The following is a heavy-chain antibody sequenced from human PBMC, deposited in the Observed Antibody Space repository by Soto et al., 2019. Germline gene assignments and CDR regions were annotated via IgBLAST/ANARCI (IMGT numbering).Heavy chain of an antibody. CDR3: ARDREPLNYYGSGVLRI. V-gene: IGHV4-31*03. CDR2: IYYSGST. CDR1: GGSISSGGYY. D-gene: IGHD3-10*01. Sequence: QLQLQESGPGLVKPSQTLSLTCTVSGGSISSGGYYWSWIRQHPGKGLEWIGYIYYSGSTYYNPSLKSRVTISVDTSKNQFSLKLSSVTAADTAVYYCARDREPLNYYGSGVLRIWGQGTMVTVSS. J-gene: IGHJ3*02.